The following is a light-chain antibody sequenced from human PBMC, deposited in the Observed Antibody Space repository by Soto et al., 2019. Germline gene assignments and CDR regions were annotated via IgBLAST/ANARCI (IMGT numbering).Light chain of an antibody. Sequence: DIQMTQSPSSLSASVGDRVSITCQTSQIICTYLNWYQQKPGEAPRLLIYAASSLQSGVPSRFSGSGSGTDFTLTITSLQPEDFATYYCQQGYTTPRTFGQGTKLEI. J-gene: IGKJ2*02. CDR1: QIICTY. CDR3: QQGYTTPRT. CDR2: AAS. V-gene: IGKV1-39*01.